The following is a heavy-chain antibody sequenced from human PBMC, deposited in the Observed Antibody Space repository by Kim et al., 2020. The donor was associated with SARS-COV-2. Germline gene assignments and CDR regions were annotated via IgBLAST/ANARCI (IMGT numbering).Heavy chain of an antibody. CDR2: LSDSGGST. Sequence: GGSLRLSCAASGFTFNSYGMSWVRQAPGKGLEWVSTLSDSGGSTYYADSVKGRFTISRDNSKNTLYLQMNSLRAEDSAVYYCENQQDLGFGELFRNYYGMDVWGQGTTVTVSS. J-gene: IGHJ6*02. D-gene: IGHD3-10*01. V-gene: IGHV3-23*01. CDR1: GFTFNSYG. CDR3: ENQQDLGFGELFRNYYGMDV.